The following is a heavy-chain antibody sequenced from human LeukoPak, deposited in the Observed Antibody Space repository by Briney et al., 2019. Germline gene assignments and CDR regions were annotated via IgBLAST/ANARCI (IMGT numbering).Heavy chain of an antibody. CDR3: ALNGPFDY. Sequence: PSETLSLTRTVSGGSISSSSYYWGWIRQPPGKGLEWIGSIYYSGSTYYNPSLKSRVTISVDTSKNQFSLKLSSVTAADTAVYYCALNGPFDYWGQGTLVTVSS. CDR2: IYYSGST. V-gene: IGHV4-39*01. CDR1: GGSISSSSYY. J-gene: IGHJ4*02. D-gene: IGHD2-8*01.